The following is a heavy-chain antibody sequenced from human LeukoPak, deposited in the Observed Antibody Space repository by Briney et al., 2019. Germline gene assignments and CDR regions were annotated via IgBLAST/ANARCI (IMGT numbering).Heavy chain of an antibody. CDR3: ARVAKTTIFGVVTSGVGFDY. CDR2: IYYSGST. V-gene: IGHV4-59*01. CDR1: GGSISSYY. J-gene: IGHJ4*02. D-gene: IGHD3-3*01. Sequence: SETLSLTCTVSGGSISSYYWSWIRQPPGKGLEWIGYIYYSGSTNYNPSLKSRVTISVDTSKNQFSLKLSSVTAADTAVYYCARVAKTTIFGVVTSGVGFDYWGQGTLVTVSS.